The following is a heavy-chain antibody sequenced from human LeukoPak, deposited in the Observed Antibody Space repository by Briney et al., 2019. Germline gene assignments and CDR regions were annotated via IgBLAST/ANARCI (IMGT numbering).Heavy chain of an antibody. V-gene: IGHV3-74*01. CDR3: ARAIATVVVPATSPYMDV. J-gene: IGHJ6*03. D-gene: IGHD2-2*01. CDR2: INSDGSGT. CDR1: GFTFSRYW. Sequence: GGSLRLSCVASGFTFSRYWMHWARQAPGKGLVWVSRINSDGSGTSNADSAKGRFTISRDNAKNTLYLQMNSLRAEDTAVYYCARAIATVVVPATSPYMDVWGKGTTVTVSS.